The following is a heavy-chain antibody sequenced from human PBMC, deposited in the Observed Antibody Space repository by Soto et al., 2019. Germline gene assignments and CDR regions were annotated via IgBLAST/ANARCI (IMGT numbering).Heavy chain of an antibody. V-gene: IGHV4-4*02. CDR1: GGSISSSNW. Sequence: QVQLQESGPGLVKPSGTLSLTCVVSGGSISSSNWWRWVRQPPGKGLEWIGEVYHGGSTNYNPSLKSRVIISVDKSKNQFSLSLTSVTAADTAVYFCARWAGTGFDYWGQGTLVTVSS. D-gene: IGHD6-19*01. J-gene: IGHJ4*02. CDR2: VYHGGST. CDR3: ARWAGTGFDY.